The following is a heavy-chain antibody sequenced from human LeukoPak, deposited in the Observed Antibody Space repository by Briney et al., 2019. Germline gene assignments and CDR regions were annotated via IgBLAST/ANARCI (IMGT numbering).Heavy chain of an antibody. Sequence: GGSLRLSCAASGFTFSSYGMNWVRQAPGKGLEWVSGIGGRDGVTTYYTSSVKGRFTISRDNSKNTLYLQMASLRDEDMGVYYCARVGPATAFDYWGQGTQVTVSS. CDR3: ARVGPATAFDY. J-gene: IGHJ4*02. CDR1: GFTFSSYG. CDR2: IGGRDGVTT. V-gene: IGHV3-23*01.